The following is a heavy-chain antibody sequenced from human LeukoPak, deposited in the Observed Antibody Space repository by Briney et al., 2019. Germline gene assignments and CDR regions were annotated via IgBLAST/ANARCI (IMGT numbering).Heavy chain of an antibody. Sequence: GEXLKISFKGSGYRFTSYWIGWVRQMPGKGLEWMGIIYPGDSDTRYSPSFQGQVTISADKSISTAYLQWSSLKASDTAMYYCARTLGPRWYSSFDYWGQGTLVTVSS. D-gene: IGHD6-13*01. CDR1: GYRFTSYW. CDR2: IYPGDSDT. J-gene: IGHJ4*02. V-gene: IGHV5-51*01. CDR3: ARTLGPRWYSSFDY.